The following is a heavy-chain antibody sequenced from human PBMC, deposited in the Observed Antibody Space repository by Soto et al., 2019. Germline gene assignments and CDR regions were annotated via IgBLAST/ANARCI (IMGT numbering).Heavy chain of an antibody. CDR2: ISYDGSNK. CDR1: GFTFSSYG. V-gene: IGHV3-30*18. CDR3: AKRYYDILTGPHLYYYYYGMDV. Sequence: GGSLRLSCAASGFTFSSYGMHWVRQAPGKGLEWVAVISYDGSNKYYADSVNGRFTISRDNSKNTLYLQMNSLRAEDTAVYYCAKRYYDILTGPHLYYYYYGMDVWGQGTTVTVSS. J-gene: IGHJ6*02. D-gene: IGHD3-9*01.